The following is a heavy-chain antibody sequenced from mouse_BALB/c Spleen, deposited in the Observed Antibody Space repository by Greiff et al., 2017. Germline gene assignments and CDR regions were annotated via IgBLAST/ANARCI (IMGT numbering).Heavy chain of an antibody. CDR3: AKDLCYGYAMDY. D-gene: IGHD1-1*01. J-gene: IGHJ4*01. V-gene: IGHV5-6-3*01. CDR2: INSNGGST. Sequence: EVKLMESGGGLVQPGGSLKLSSAASGFTFSSYGMSWVRQTPDKRLELVATINSNGGSTYYPDSVKGRITISRDNAKNTLYLQMSSLKSEDTAMYYCAKDLCYGYAMDYWGQGTSVTVSS. CDR1: GFTFSSYG.